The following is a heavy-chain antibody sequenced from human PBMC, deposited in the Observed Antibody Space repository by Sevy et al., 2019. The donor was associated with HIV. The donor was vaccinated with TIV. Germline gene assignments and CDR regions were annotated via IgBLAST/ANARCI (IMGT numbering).Heavy chain of an antibody. CDR1: DGSFSGYY. D-gene: IGHD2-2*01. Sequence: SETLSLTCGVHDGSFSGYYWNWIRQLPGKGLEWIGEINESGITYYNPSLKSRVTFSVDTSKKRFSLRLNSLTAAETAVYFCARSPPVVVVPGAPSWFDPWGQGTLVTVSS. J-gene: IGHJ5*02. CDR2: INESGIT. CDR3: ARSPPVVVVPGAPSWFDP. V-gene: IGHV4-34*01.